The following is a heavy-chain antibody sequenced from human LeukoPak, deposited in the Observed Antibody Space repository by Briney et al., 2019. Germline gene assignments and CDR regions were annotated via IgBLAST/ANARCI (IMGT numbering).Heavy chain of an antibody. J-gene: IGHJ4*02. CDR2: IWYDGSNK. CDR1: GFTFSSYG. Sequence: GGSLRLSCAASGFTFSSYGMHWVRQAPGKGLEWVAVIWYDGSNKYYADSVKGRFTISRDNSKNTLYLQMNSLRAEDTAVYYCAKDGGIAAAFLYWYFDYWGQGTLVIVSS. V-gene: IGHV3-33*06. D-gene: IGHD6-13*01. CDR3: AKDGGIAAAFLYWYFDY.